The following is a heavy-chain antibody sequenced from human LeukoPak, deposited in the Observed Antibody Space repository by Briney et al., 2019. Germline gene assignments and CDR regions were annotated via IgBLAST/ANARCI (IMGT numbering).Heavy chain of an antibody. J-gene: IGHJ4*02. V-gene: IGHV3-23*01. D-gene: IGHD5-18*01. CDR1: GFTYNSHA. CDR2: ISANGANT. Sequence: GGSLRLSCVASGFTYNSHAMSWVRQAPGEGLEWVSGISANGANTYYTDSVRGRFTISRENSKNTVYLKMSRLSGEHTAIYYCAKDQGFSYSYLDYWGQGILVTVSS. CDR3: AKDQGFSYSYLDY.